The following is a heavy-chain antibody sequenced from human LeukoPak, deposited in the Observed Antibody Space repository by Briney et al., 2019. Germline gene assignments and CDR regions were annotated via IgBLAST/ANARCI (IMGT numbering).Heavy chain of an antibody. D-gene: IGHD6-6*01. V-gene: IGHV3-30*02. CDR3: ARQPFTSSIAARLYYYYMDV. CDR2: IRYDGSNK. J-gene: IGHJ6*03. CDR1: GFTFSSYG. Sequence: GGSLRLSCAASGFTFSSYGMHWVRQAPGKGLEWVALIRYDGSNKYYADSVKGRFTISRDNSKNTLYLQMNSLRAEDTAVYYCARQPFTSSIAARLYYYYMDVWGKGTTVTVSS.